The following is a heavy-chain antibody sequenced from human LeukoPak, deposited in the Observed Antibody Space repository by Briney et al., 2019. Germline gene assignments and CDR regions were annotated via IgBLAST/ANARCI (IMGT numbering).Heavy chain of an antibody. CDR1: GGTFSSYT. CDR3: ARGTRGELHSDY. J-gene: IGHJ4*02. D-gene: IGHD1-7*01. Sequence: SVKVSCTASGGTFSSYTISWVRQAPGHGLEWRGRIIPILGIANYAKKFQGRVTTTADKSTSTAYMELSSLRSEDTAVYYCARGTRGELHSDYWGQGTLVTVSS. CDR2: IIPILGIA. V-gene: IGHV1-69*02.